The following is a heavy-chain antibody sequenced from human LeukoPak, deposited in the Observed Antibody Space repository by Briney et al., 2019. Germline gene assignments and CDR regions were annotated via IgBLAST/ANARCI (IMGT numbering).Heavy chain of an antibody. Sequence: GASVKVSCKASGYTFTSYGITRVRQAPGQGLEWMGWISAYNGNTNYAQKLQGRVTMTIDTSTSTAYMELRSLRSDDTAVYYCARKSLIWELREDDAFDIWGQGTMVTVSS. V-gene: IGHV1-18*01. CDR3: ARKSLIWELREDDAFDI. CDR2: ISAYNGNT. D-gene: IGHD1-26*01. CDR1: GYTFTSYG. J-gene: IGHJ3*02.